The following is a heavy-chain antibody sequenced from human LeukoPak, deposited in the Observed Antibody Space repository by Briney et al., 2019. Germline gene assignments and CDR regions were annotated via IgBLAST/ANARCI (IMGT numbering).Heavy chain of an antibody. Sequence: GASVKVSCKASGYTFTSYGISWVRQAPGQGLEWMGWISAYNGNTNYAEKLQGRGTMTTGTSTSTAYMELRSLRSDDTAVYYCAKNLRGGYSYAELFGYWGQGTLVTVSS. CDR2: ISAYNGNT. CDR1: GYTFTSYG. CDR3: AKNLRGGYSYAELFGY. D-gene: IGHD5-18*01. V-gene: IGHV1-18*01. J-gene: IGHJ4*02.